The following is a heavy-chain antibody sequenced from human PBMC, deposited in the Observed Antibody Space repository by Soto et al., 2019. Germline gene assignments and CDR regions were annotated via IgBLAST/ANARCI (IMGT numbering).Heavy chain of an antibody. Sequence: PSETLSLTCAVYGGSFSGYYWSWIRQPPGKGLEWIGEINHSGSTNYNPSLKSRVTISVDTSKNQFSLKLSSVTAADTAVYYCARGHRGAAAGRTFQRWGQGTLVTVSS. CDR1: GGSFSGYY. CDR3: ARGHRGAAAGRTFQR. CDR2: INHSGST. J-gene: IGHJ1*01. V-gene: IGHV4-34*01. D-gene: IGHD6-13*01.